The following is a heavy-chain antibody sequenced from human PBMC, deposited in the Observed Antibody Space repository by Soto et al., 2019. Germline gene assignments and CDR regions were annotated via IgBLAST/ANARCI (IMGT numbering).Heavy chain of an antibody. Sequence: GGSLRLSCAASGFTFSSYGMHWVRQAPGKGLEWVAVISYDGSNKYYADSVKGRFTISRDNSKNTLYLQMNSLRAEDTAVYYCAKDMVRSPYGMDVWGQGTTVTVSS. CDR3: AKDMVRSPYGMDV. D-gene: IGHD3-10*01. CDR2: ISYDGSNK. V-gene: IGHV3-30*18. CDR1: GFTFSSYG. J-gene: IGHJ6*02.